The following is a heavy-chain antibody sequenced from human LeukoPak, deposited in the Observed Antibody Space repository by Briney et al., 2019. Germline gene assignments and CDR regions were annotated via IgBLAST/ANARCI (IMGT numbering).Heavy chain of an antibody. CDR3: ARDGGYSGSYYLDY. CDR2: IYYSGST. V-gene: IGHV4-39*02. J-gene: IGHJ4*02. D-gene: IGHD1-26*01. Sequence: SETLSLTCTVSGGSISSSSYYWGWIRQPPGKGLEWIGSIYYSGSTYYNPSLKSRVTISVDTSKNQFSLKLSSVTAADTAVYYCARDGGYSGSYYLDYWGQGTLVTVSS. CDR1: GGSISSSSYY.